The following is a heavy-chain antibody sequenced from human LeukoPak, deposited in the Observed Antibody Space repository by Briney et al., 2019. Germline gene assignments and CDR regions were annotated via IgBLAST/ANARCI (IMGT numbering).Heavy chain of an antibody. CDR2: IKQDGSEK. CDR3: AREGYFDWLLFDY. V-gene: IGHV3-7*01. J-gene: IGHJ4*02. Sequence: GGTLRLSCAASGFTFSSYGMSWVRQAPGKGLEWVANIKQDGSEKYYVDSVKGRFTISRDNAKNSLYLQMNSLRAEDTAVYYCAREGYFDWLLFDYWGQGTLVTVSS. D-gene: IGHD3-9*01. CDR1: GFTFSSYG.